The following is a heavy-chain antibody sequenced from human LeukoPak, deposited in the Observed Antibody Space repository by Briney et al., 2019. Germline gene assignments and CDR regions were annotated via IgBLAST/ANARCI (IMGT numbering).Heavy chain of an antibody. CDR3: ARDKGSSWSDAFDI. V-gene: IGHV3-53*01. Sequence: GGSLRLSCAASGFTVSSNYMTWVRQAPGKGLEWVSVISIPGSITYADSVKGRFTTSRDNSKNALYLQMNSLRADDTAVYYCARDKGSSWSDAFDIWGQGTMVTVSS. CDR1: GFTVSSNY. J-gene: IGHJ3*02. D-gene: IGHD6-13*01. CDR2: ISIPGSI.